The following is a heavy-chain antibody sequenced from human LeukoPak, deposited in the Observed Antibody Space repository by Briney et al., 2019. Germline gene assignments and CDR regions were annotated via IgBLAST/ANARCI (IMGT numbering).Heavy chain of an antibody. CDR2: FNPSGSST. D-gene: IGHD1-26*01. J-gene: IGHJ4*02. Sequence: GASVKVSCKASGYTFTSFYMHWVRQAPGQGLEWMGIFNPSGSSTTYAQKFQGRVTMTRDTSTSIVYMELSSPGSEDTAVYYCARAGENYYDFYYWGQGALVTVSS. V-gene: IGHV1-46*01. CDR3: ARAGENYYDFYY. CDR1: GYTFTSFY.